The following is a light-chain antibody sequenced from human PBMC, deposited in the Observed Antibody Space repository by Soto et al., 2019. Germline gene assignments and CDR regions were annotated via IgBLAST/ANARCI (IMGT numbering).Light chain of an antibody. J-gene: IGKJ5*01. V-gene: IGKV3-15*01. Sequence: EIVMTQSPATLSVSPGERATLSCRASQSVSSNLAWYQQKPGQAPRLLIYGASTRATGIPARFSGSGSGTEITLTISSLQSEDFATYYCQQSYSTPITFGQGTRREIK. CDR1: QSVSSN. CDR2: GAS. CDR3: QQSYSTPIT.